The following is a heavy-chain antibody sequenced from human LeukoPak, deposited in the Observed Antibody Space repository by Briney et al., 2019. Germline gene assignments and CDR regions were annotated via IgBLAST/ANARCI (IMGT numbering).Heavy chain of an antibody. CDR2: IIPIFGTA. J-gene: IGHJ5*02. V-gene: IGHV1-69*06. Sequence: GASVKVSCKASGGTFSSYAISWVRQAPGQGLEWMGGIIPIFGTANYAQKFQGRVTITADKSTSTAYMELSSLRSEDTAVYYCARGGLYSSFGRMDWFDPWGQGTLVTVSS. CDR1: GGTFSSYA. CDR3: ARGGLYSSFGRMDWFDP. D-gene: IGHD6-13*01.